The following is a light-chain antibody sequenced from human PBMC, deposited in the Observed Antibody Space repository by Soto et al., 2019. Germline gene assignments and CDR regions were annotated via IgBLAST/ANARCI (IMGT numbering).Light chain of an antibody. V-gene: IGKV3-15*01. J-gene: IGKJ1*01. Sequence: EITMTQSPATLSVSPGERATLSCRASQSVSSNLAWYQQKPGQAPRLLIYGASTRATGIPARFSGSGSGTEFTLTISSLQSEDSAVYYCQHYNNWPPWTFGQGTKVDI. CDR1: QSVSSN. CDR3: QHYNNWPPWT. CDR2: GAS.